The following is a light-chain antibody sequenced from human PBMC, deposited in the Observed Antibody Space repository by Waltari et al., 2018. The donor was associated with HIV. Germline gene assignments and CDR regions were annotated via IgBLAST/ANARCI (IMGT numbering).Light chain of an antibody. J-gene: IGKJ3*01. CDR2: GTS. CDR3: QQFANSRFT. CDR1: HDFRGSR. Sequence: EIVLPQSPATLSLSPGERATLSCRASHDFRGSRVAWYPQTAGRAPRLLIPGTSSRATGISDRFSGSGSGTDFLLTISRLEPEDSATYYCQQFANSRFTFGPGTRVDV. V-gene: IGKV3-20*01.